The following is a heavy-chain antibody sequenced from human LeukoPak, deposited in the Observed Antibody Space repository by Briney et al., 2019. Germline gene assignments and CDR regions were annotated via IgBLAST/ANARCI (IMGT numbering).Heavy chain of an antibody. CDR2: IWYDGSNK. CDR1: GFTFSSYG. V-gene: IGHV3-33*01. CDR3: AREGPRGNSQFDY. D-gene: IGHD2/OR15-2a*01. J-gene: IGHJ4*02. Sequence: GGSLRLSCTASGFTFSSYGMHWVRQAPGKGLEWVALIWYDGSNKYYADSVKGRLTISRDNSKNTLYLQMNSLRAEDTAVYYCAREGPRGNSQFDYWGQGTLVTVSS.